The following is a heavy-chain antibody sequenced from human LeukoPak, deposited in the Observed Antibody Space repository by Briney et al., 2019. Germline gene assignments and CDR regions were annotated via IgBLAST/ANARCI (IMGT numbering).Heavy chain of an antibody. V-gene: IGHV3-33*08. CDR2: IWYDGSNK. CDR3: ARDLSGNYGATTLDY. D-gene: IGHD1-26*01. J-gene: IGHJ4*02. Sequence: QTGGSLRLSCAASGFTFNNYAMSWVRQAPGKGLEWVAVIWYDGSNKYYADSVKGRFTISRDNSKNTLYLQMNSLRAEDTAVYYCARDLSGNYGATTLDYWGQGTLVTVSS. CDR1: GFTFNNYA.